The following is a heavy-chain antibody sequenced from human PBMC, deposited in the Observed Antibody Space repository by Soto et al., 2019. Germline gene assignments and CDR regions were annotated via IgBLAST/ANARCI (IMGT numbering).Heavy chain of an antibody. CDR2: TIPLFGTP. CDR3: ARDAVGYQPPTY. V-gene: IGHV1-69*06. J-gene: IGHJ4*02. D-gene: IGHD2-2*01. CDR1: NDSLSSHF. Sequence: SVKVSCKASNDSLSSHFIHWVRQAPGEGLEWMGGTIPLFGTPNYAQKFQGRVTITADKSTNTVYMELSSLRSEDTAVYYCARDAVGYQPPTYWGQGTLVTVSS.